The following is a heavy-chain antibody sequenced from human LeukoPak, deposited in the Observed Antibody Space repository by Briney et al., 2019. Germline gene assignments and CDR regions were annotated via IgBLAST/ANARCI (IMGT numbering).Heavy chain of an antibody. D-gene: IGHD6-19*01. V-gene: IGHV3-9*01. J-gene: IGHJ4*02. CDR1: GFTFDDYA. Sequence: PGGSLRLSCAASGFTFDDYAMHWVRQAPGKGLEWVSGISWNSGSIGYADSVKGRFTISRDNAKNSLYLQMNSLRAEDTALYYCAKGSGWHWYWGQGTLVTVSS. CDR3: AKGSGWHWY. CDR2: ISWNSGSI.